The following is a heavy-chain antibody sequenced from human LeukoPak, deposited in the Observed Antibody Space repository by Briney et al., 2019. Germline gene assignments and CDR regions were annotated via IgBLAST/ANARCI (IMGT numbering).Heavy chain of an antibody. CDR1: GFTFSTYA. CDR3: ARESWGMLSFAY. CDR2: ISHDGSDK. V-gene: IGHV3-30*04. D-gene: IGHD3-16*01. J-gene: IGHJ4*02. Sequence: GGSLRLSCAASGFTFSTYAMHWVRQAPGKGLGGGAVISHDGSDKSYIDSVKGRFTISRDKSKNTLYLQMDSLRAEDTALYFCARESWGMLSFAYWGQGTLVTVSS.